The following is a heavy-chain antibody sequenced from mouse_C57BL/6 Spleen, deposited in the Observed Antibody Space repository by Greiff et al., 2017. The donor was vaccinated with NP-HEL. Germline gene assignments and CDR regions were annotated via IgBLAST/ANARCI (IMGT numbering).Heavy chain of an antibody. CDR3: ARSYYGSSLYFDY. J-gene: IGHJ2*01. V-gene: IGHV15-2*01. CDR1: DSEVFPIAY. Sequence: VQLQQSGSELRSPWSSVKLSCKDFDSEVFPIAYMSWVRQKPGHGFEWIGGILPRIGRTIYGEKFEDKATLDADTLSNTAYLEINSLTSEDSAIYYCARSYYGSSLYFDYWGQGTTLTVSS. CDR2: ILPRIGRT. D-gene: IGHD1-1*01.